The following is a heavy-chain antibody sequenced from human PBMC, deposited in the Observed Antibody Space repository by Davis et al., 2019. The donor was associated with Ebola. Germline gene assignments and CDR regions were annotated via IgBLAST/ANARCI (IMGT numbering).Heavy chain of an antibody. CDR3: AAVGYCSGGSCYGENYFDL. CDR1: GFTFTSSA. CDR2: IVVGSGNT. Sequence: SVKVSCKASGFTFTSSAVQWVRQARGQRLEWIGWIVVGSGNTNYAQKFQERVTITRDMSTSTAYMELSSLRSEDTAVYYCAAVGYCSGGSCYGENYFDLWGRGTLVTVSS. V-gene: IGHV1-58*01. D-gene: IGHD2-15*01. J-gene: IGHJ2*01.